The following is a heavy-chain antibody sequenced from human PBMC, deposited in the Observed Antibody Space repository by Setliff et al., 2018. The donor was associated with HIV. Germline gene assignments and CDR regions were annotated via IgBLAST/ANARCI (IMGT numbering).Heavy chain of an antibody. V-gene: IGHV4-59*13. CDR1: GVSISDYY. D-gene: IGHD3-3*01. J-gene: IGHJ6*03. CDR2: IYFSGST. Sequence: SETLSLTCTVSGVSISDYYWSWIRQPPGKGLEWIGYIYFSGSTNYNPSLKSRATMSLDTSKSQFSLKLSSVTAADTAVYYCARDRVHNPSYNFWSGPTNYYYYMDVWGKGTTVTVSS. CDR3: ARDRVHNPSYNFWSGPTNYYYYMDV.